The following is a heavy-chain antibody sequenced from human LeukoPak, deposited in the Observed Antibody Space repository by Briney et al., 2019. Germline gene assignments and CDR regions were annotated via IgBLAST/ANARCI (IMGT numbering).Heavy chain of an antibody. Sequence: GGSLRLSCAASGFTFSDYYMSWIRQAPGKGLEWVSYISSSGSTIYYADSVKGRFTISRDDAKNSLYLQMNSLGAEDTAVYYCARVRLHYYDSSGYPGYFDYWGQGTLVTVSS. CDR2: ISSSGSTI. CDR1: GFTFSDYY. D-gene: IGHD3-22*01. CDR3: ARVRLHYYDSSGYPGYFDY. V-gene: IGHV3-11*01. J-gene: IGHJ4*02.